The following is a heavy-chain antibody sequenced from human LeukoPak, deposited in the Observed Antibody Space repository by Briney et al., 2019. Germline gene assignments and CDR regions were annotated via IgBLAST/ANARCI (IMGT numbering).Heavy chain of an antibody. D-gene: IGHD3-10*01. CDR3: GGVLWFGELLSPYYFDY. CDR1: GGSFSGYY. V-gene: IGHV4-34*01. J-gene: IGHJ4*02. Sequence: PSETLSLTCAVYGGSFSGYYWSWIRQPPGKGLEWIGEINHSGSTNYNPSLKSRVTISVDTSKNQFSLKLSSVTAADTAVYYCGGVLWFGELLSPYYFDYWGQGTLVTVSS. CDR2: INHSGST.